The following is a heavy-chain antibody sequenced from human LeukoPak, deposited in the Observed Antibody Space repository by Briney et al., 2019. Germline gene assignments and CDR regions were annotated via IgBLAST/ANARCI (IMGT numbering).Heavy chain of an antibody. Sequence: GGSLRLSCAASGFTFSNYAMNWVRQAPGKGLEWVSAISGSGGSTYYADSVKGRFTISRDNSKNTLYLQMNSPRVEDTAVYYCAKTSAYFEYWGQGTLVTVSS. CDR3: AKTSAYFEY. CDR1: GFTFSNYA. D-gene: IGHD3-22*01. V-gene: IGHV3-23*01. J-gene: IGHJ4*02. CDR2: ISGSGGST.